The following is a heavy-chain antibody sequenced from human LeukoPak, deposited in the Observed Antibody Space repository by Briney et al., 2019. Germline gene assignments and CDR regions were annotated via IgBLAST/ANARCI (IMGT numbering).Heavy chain of an antibody. CDR1: GFTFSNYA. CDR2: INPSGGST. Sequence: GGSLKLSCAASGFTFSNYAMDWVRQAPGRGLEWVSAINPSGGSTYYADSVKGRFTISRDNSKNTLYLQMNSLRAEDTALYFCAKAVSHSYFDFWGQGTLVTVSA. CDR3: AKAVSHSYFDF. D-gene: IGHD6-19*01. J-gene: IGHJ4*02. V-gene: IGHV3-23*01.